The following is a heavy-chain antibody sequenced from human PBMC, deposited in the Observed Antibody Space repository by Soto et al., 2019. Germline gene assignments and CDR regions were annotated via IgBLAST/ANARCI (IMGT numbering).Heavy chain of an antibody. CDR3: ATLTDY. J-gene: IGHJ4*02. V-gene: IGHV3-30*03. D-gene: IGHD7-27*01. CDR1: GFTFSSYG. Sequence: QVQLVESGGGVVQPGRSLRLSCAASGFTFSSYGMHWVRQAPGKGLLWVAVISYDGSNKYYADSVKGRFTISRDNSKNTLYLKMNSLRAEDTAVYYCATLTDYWGQGSLVTVSS. CDR2: ISYDGSNK.